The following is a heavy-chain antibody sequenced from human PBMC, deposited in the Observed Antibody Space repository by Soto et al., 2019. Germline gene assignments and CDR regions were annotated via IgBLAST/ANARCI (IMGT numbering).Heavy chain of an antibody. CDR1: GFTFSTYW. CDR3: AAIPMVRGPSDY. J-gene: IGHJ4*02. CDR2: INGDGTTT. D-gene: IGHD3-10*01. Sequence: EVRLVESGGGLVQPGGSLRLSCAASGFTFSTYWLHWVRQAPGKGLVWVSRINGDGTTTHYADSVKGRFTISRDNANNTLYLQMNTLRGEDTAMYYCAAIPMVRGPSDYWGQGTLVTVSA. V-gene: IGHV3-74*02.